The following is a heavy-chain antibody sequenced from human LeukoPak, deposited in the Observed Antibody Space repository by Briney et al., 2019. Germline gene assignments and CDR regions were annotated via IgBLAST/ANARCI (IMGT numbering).Heavy chain of an antibody. Sequence: SETLSLTCAVYGGSFSGYYWSWIRQPPGKGLEWIGEINHSGSTNYNPSLKSRVTISVDTSKNQFSLKLSSVTAADTAVYYCARDDIMITFGGVIPFDSWGQGTLVTVSS. CDR1: GGSFSGYY. CDR3: ARDDIMITFGGVIPFDS. J-gene: IGHJ4*02. CDR2: INHSGST. V-gene: IGHV4-34*01. D-gene: IGHD3-16*02.